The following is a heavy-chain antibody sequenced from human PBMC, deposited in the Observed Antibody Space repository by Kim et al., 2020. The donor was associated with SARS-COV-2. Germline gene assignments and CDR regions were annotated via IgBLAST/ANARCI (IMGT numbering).Heavy chain of an antibody. D-gene: IGHD3-22*01. V-gene: IGHV4-59*01. CDR3: ARTAPRRSSTAYYFYGLDV. J-gene: IGHJ6*01. CDR2: LSYDGNT. Sequence: SETLSLTCTGSGGSISSFYWSWVRQPPGKGLEWVAFLSYDGNTNYNPSLKSRVTISRDTSKNQFSLRVTSVSAADTAVYFCARTAPRRSSTAYYFYGLDV. CDR1: GGSISSFY.